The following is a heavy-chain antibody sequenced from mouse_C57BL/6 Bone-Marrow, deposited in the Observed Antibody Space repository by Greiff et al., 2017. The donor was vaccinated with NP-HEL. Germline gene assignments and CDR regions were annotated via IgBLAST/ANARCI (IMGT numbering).Heavy chain of an antibody. V-gene: IGHV1-80*01. J-gene: IGHJ4*01. CDR2: IYPGDGDT. D-gene: IGHD3-2*02. CDR1: GYAFSSYW. CDR3: ARRRLRDAMDY. Sequence: QVQLQQSGAELVKPGASVKISCKASGYAFSSYWMNWVKQRPGKGLEWIGQIYPGDGDTNYNGKFKGKATLTADKSSSTAYMQLSSLTSEDSAVYFCARRRLRDAMDYWGQGTSVTVSS.